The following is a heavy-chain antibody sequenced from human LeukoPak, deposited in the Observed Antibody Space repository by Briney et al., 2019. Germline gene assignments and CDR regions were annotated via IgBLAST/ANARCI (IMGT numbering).Heavy chain of an antibody. CDR3: AKGSGINHYHWIDP. CDR1: EFTFSNYA. D-gene: IGHD1-14*01. CDR2: ISGGGGST. V-gene: IGHV3-23*01. J-gene: IGHJ5*02. Sequence: PGGSLRLSCAASEFTFSNYAMNWVRQAPGKGLEWVSGISGGGGSTYYADSVKGRFTISRDNSKNTLYLQMDSLRPEDTALYYCAKGSGINHYHWIDPWGQGTLVTVSS.